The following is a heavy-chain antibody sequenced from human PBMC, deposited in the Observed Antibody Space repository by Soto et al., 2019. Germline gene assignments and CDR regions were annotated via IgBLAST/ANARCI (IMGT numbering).Heavy chain of an antibody. V-gene: IGHV4-59*01. CDR1: GGSISNYY. J-gene: IGHJ5*02. D-gene: IGHD6-19*01. CDR2: IFYSGST. Sequence: SETLSLTCTVSGGSISNYYWSWIRQPPGNGLEWIGYIFYSGSTNYNPSLKSRVTISLDTSKNQFSLKLSSVTAADTAVDYCARDHSNGWYNWLDPWGQGTLVTVSS. CDR3: ARDHSNGWYNWLDP.